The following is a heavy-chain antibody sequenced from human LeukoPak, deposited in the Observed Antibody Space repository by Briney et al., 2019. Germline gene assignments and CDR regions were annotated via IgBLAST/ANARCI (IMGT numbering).Heavy chain of an antibody. CDR3: AISITMVRGVINH. CDR1: GYSMSSGYY. D-gene: IGHD3-10*01. Sequence: PSETLSLTCTVSGYSMSSGYYWGWIRQPPGKGLEWIGSNYHSGSTYYNPSLKSRVTITVDTSKDQFSLKLSSVTAADTAVYYCAISITMVRGVINHWGQGTRVTVSS. V-gene: IGHV4-38-2*02. J-gene: IGHJ4*02. CDR2: NYHSGST.